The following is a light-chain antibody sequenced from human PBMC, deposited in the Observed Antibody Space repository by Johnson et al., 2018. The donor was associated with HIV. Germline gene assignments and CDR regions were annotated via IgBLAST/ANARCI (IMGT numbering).Light chain of an antibody. CDR2: DNN. Sequence: QSVLTQPPSVSAAPGQKVTISCSGSSSNIGSNYVSWYQQLPGTAPKLLIYDNNKRPSGIPDRFSGSKSGTSATLGITGLQTGDEADYYCGTWDSSLSACYVFGTGPKVTVL. CDR3: GTWDSSLSACYV. J-gene: IGLJ1*01. CDR1: SSNIGSNY. V-gene: IGLV1-51*01.